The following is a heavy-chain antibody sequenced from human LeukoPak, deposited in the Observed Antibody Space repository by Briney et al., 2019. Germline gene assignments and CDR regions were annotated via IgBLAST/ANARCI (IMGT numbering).Heavy chain of an antibody. D-gene: IGHD3-10*01. Sequence: SETLSLTCAVYGGSFSGYYWSWIRQPPGKGLEWIGELSHGGSTNYNPSLKSRVTISVDTSKNQFSLRLSSVTAADTAVYYCARRDSYYGSGAYPPGLDYWGQGTLVTVSS. CDR1: GGSFSGYY. CDR3: ARRDSYYGSGAYPPGLDY. J-gene: IGHJ4*02. V-gene: IGHV4-34*01. CDR2: LSHGGST.